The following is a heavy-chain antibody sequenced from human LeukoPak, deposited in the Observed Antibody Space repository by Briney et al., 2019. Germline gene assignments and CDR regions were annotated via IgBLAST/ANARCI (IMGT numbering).Heavy chain of an antibody. V-gene: IGHV1-69*13. J-gene: IGHJ3*02. CDR1: GGTFSGYA. CDR3: ARPRRITAATMDAFDI. Sequence: SVKVSCKASGGTFSGYAISWVRQAPGQGLEWMGGIIPIFGTANYAQKFQGRVTITADESTSTAYMELSSLRSEDTAVYYCARPRRITAATMDAFDIWGQGTMVTVSS. CDR2: IIPIFGTA. D-gene: IGHD6-25*01.